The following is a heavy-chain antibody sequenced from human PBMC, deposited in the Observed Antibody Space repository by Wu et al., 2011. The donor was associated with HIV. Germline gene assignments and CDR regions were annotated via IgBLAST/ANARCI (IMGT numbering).Heavy chain of an antibody. Sequence: QVQLVQSGAEVKKPGASVKVSCKASGYTFSTSGVSWVRQAPGQGLEWMGWISTYSGNTKYAQRLQGRVTMTTDTPANTAYMELRSLRSDDTAVYYCAREWGRGCHPWGQGTLVTVSS. V-gene: IGHV1-18*01. CDR2: ISTYSGNT. D-gene: IGHD1-26*01. J-gene: IGHJ5*02. CDR1: GYTFSTSG. CDR3: AREWGRGCHP.